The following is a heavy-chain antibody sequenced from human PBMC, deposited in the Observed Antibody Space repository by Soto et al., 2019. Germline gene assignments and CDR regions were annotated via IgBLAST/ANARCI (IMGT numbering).Heavy chain of an antibody. CDR2: IWSDGTTK. CDR3: ARPAYCNSASCFRLDY. CDR1: GFTFSSYG. D-gene: IGHD2-2*01. J-gene: IGHJ4*02. Sequence: PVGSLRLSCAASGFTFSSYGMNWVRQAPGKGLEWVAVIWSDGTTKDYTDSVRGRFAISRDNSKNTVYLEMNSLRVEDTAVYFCARPAYCNSASCFRLDYWGQGTPVTVS. V-gene: IGHV3-33*01.